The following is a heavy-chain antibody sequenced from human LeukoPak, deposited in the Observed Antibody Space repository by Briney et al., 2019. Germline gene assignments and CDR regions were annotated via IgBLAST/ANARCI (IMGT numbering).Heavy chain of an antibody. J-gene: IGHJ4*02. Sequence: GGSLRLSCAASGFTFRNYWMGWVRQAPGKGLEWVANTKPDGSAEYYADSVRGRFTAPRDNANNLLYLQMNRLRAEDTAVYYCARDGGLHTNFDYWGQGTLLTVSS. CDR2: TKPDGSAE. CDR3: ARDGGLHTNFDY. CDR1: GFTFRNYW. D-gene: IGHD2-15*01. V-gene: IGHV3-7*01.